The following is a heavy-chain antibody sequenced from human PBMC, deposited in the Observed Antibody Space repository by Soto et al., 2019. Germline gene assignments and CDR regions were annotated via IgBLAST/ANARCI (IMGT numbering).Heavy chain of an antibody. CDR1: GFTCSGSA. CDR3: TRLDLYDNIWGSPRDY. CDR2: IRSKANRYAT. J-gene: IGHJ4*02. V-gene: IGHV3-73*01. Sequence: EVQLVESGGGLVQPGGSLKLSCAASGFTCSGSAMHWVRQASGKGLEWVVRIRSKANRYATAYAASVKGRFTIPRDDSMNTADLQMNSLKTEDTAVYYCTRLDLYDNIWGSPRDYWGQGTLVTVAS. D-gene: IGHD3-16*01.